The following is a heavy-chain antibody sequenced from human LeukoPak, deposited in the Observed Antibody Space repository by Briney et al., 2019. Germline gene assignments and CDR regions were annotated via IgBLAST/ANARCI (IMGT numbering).Heavy chain of an antibody. CDR3: AKDAQRGFDYSNSLEY. J-gene: IGHJ4*02. V-gene: IGHV3-33*06. Sequence: QSGGPLRLSCAASGFTFRHYGLHGVRQAPPRGLEGVDGIWNDGSNKYYADSVKGRFTISRDNSQNTVDLHMNSLRAEDTAVYYCAKDAQRGFDYSNSLEYWGQGTLVTVSS. CDR1: GFTFRHYG. D-gene: IGHD4-11*01. CDR2: IWNDGSNK.